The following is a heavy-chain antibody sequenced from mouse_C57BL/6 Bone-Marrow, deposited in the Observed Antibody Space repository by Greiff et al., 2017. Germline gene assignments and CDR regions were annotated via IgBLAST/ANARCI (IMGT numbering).Heavy chain of an antibody. CDR1: GFTFSDYG. CDR2: ISSGSSTI. V-gene: IGHV5-17*01. Sequence: EVKLVESGGGLVKPGGSLNLSCAASGFTFSDYGMHWVRQAPEKGLEWVAYISSGSSTIYYADTVKGRFTISRDNAKTTLFLQLTSLRSEDTAMYYCARIGGQRYAMDYWGQGTSVTVSS. CDR3: ARIGGQRYAMDY. D-gene: IGHD1-1*02. J-gene: IGHJ4*01.